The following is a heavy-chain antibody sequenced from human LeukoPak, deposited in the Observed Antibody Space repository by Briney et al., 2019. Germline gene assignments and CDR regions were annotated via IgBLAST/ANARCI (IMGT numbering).Heavy chain of an antibody. D-gene: IGHD6-13*01. J-gene: IGHJ5*02. Sequence: SETLSLTCTVSGGSISSYYWSWIRQPPGKGLEWIGYIYYSGSTNYNPSLKSRVTISVDTSKNQFSLKLSSVTAADTAVYYCARGSDSSWEEGNWFDPWGQGTLVTVSS. V-gene: IGHV4-59*12. CDR2: IYYSGST. CDR1: GGSISSYY. CDR3: ARGSDSSWEEGNWFDP.